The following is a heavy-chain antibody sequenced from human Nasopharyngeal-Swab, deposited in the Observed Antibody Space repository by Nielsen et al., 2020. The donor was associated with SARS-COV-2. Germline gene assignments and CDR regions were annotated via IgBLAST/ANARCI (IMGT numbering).Heavy chain of an antibody. Sequence: GGSLRLSCAASGFTFSSYGMHWVRQAPGKGLEWVAVIWYDGSNKYYADSVKGRFTISRDNSKNTVFLQVNSLRAEDTAIYYCAQVPAHWGQGTRVTV. CDR2: IWYDGSNK. J-gene: IGHJ4*02. CDR3: AQVPAH. CDR1: GFTFSSYG. V-gene: IGHV3-33*06.